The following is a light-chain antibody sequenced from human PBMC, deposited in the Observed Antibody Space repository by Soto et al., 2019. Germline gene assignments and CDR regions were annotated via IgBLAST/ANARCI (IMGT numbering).Light chain of an antibody. V-gene: IGLV2-14*01. CDR1: MRDVGAYNL. Sequence: QSALTQPASVSGSAGQSITISCSGTMRDVGAYNLVSWYQQQPGTAPKVIIYEVRNRPSGISSRCSGSRAGTTAFQTISGRHYDDEDDYYCSDYTGRSTLVFGGGTKVTVL. J-gene: IGLJ3*02. CDR3: SDYTGRSTLV. CDR2: EVR.